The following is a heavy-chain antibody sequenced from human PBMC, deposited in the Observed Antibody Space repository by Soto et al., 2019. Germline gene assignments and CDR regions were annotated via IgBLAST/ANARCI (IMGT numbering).Heavy chain of an antibody. V-gene: IGHV3-23*01. CDR2: ISSSGVST. Sequence: GEFLILSCAASGFTFSAYAMNWLHQVTGMGLEWVSSISSSGVSTYYADSVRGRFTISRDNSKNTLSLQMNTLRAEDTVLYYCAKDRESCTVTNCFGSNWFDPWGQGT. CDR3: AKDRESCTVTNCFGSNWFDP. J-gene: IGHJ5*02. CDR1: GFTFSAYA. D-gene: IGHD2-8*02.